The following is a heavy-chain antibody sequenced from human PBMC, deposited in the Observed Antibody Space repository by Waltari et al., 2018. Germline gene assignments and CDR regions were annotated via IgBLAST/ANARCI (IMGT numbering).Heavy chain of an antibody. CDR3: AKRKVWELRNYYYYGMDV. J-gene: IGHJ6*02. CDR2: ISGRGVST. CDR1: GFTFSSYA. Sequence: EVQLLESGGGLVQPGGSLRLSCAASGFTFSSYAMSWVRQAPGKGLEWVSAISGRGVSTYYADSVKGRFTISRDNSKNTLYLQMNSLRAEDTAVYYCAKRKVWELRNYYYYGMDVWGQGTTVTVSS. D-gene: IGHD1-26*01. V-gene: IGHV3-23*01.